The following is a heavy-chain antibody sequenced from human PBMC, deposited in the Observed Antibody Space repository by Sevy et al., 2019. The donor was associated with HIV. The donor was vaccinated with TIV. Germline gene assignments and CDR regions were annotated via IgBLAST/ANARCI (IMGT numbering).Heavy chain of an antibody. CDR3: ARDPRTAAAGTRYFDY. J-gene: IGHJ4*02. Sequence: GGSLRLSCAASGFTFNNYVMNWVRQAPGKGLEWVSVISHGGGTTYYADSVKGRFTISRDDSKDTVYLEMNSLRAEDTAVYYCARDPRTAAAGTRYFDYWGQGTLVTVSS. V-gene: IGHV3-23*01. D-gene: IGHD6-13*01. CDR2: ISHGGGTT. CDR1: GFTFNNYV.